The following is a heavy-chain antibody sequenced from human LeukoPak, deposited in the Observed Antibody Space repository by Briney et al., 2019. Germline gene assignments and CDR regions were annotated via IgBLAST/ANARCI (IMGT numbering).Heavy chain of an antibody. CDR3: ARGGDIVVVPAAILDY. CDR2: IWYDGSNK. V-gene: IGHV3-33*01. J-gene: IGHJ4*02. Sequence: GGSLRLSCAASGFTFSSYGMHWVRQAPGKGLEWVAVIWYDGSNKYYADSVKGRFTISRDNSKNTLYLQMNSLRAEDTAVYYYARGGDIVVVPAAILDYWGQGTLVTVSS. D-gene: IGHD2-2*01. CDR1: GFTFSSYG.